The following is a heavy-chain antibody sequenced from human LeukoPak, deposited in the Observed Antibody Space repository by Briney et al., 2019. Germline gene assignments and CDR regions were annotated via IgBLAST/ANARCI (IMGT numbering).Heavy chain of an antibody. CDR3: ARDGVMSRGGSNYYCYYGMDV. Sequence: GGSLRLSCAASGFTFSSYAMHWVRQAPGKGLEWVAVISYDGSNKYYADSVKGRFTISRDNSKNTLYLQMNSLRAEDTAVYYCARDGVMSRGGSNYYCYYGMDVWGQGTTVTVSS. J-gene: IGHJ6*02. D-gene: IGHD3-10*01. CDR2: ISYDGSNK. V-gene: IGHV3-30*04. CDR1: GFTFSSYA.